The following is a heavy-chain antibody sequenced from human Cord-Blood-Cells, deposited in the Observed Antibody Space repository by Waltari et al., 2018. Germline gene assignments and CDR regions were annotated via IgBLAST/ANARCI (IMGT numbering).Heavy chain of an antibody. J-gene: IGHJ6*02. D-gene: IGHD4-17*01. CDR3: AKDMTTVTTIYYGMDV. CDR2: ISYDGSNK. CDR1: GFTFSSYG. V-gene: IGHV3-30*18. Sequence: QVQLVESGGGVVEPGRSLRLTCAASGFTFSSYGMHWARRATGKGLEWVAVISYDGSNKYYADSVKGRFTISRDNSKNTLYLQMNSLRAEDTAVYYCAKDMTTVTTIYYGMDVWGQGTTVTVSS.